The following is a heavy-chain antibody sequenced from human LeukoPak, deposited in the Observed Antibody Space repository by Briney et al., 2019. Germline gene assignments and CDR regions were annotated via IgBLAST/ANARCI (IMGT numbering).Heavy chain of an antibody. CDR1: GFTFSSYA. CDR3: AKSRVVRDYYYYMDV. J-gene: IGHJ6*03. D-gene: IGHD3-10*01. CDR2: ISGSGGST. Sequence: GGSLRLSCAASGFTFSSYAMSWVRQAPGKGLEWVSAISGSGGSTYYADSVKGRFTISRDNSKNTLYLQMNSLRAEDTAVYYCAKSRVVRDYYYYMDVWGKGTTVTISS. V-gene: IGHV3-23*01.